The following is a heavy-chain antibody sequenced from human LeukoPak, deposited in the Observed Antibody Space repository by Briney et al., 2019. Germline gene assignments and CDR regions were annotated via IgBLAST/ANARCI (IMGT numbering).Heavy chain of an antibody. D-gene: IGHD3-22*01. V-gene: IGHV1-46*01. CDR3: ARDSDSSGYYYAAGYFQH. CDR1: GYTFTSYY. CDR2: INPSGGST. Sequence: ASVKVSCKASGYTFTSYYMHWVRQAPGQGLEWLGIINPSGGSTSYAQKFQGRVTMTRDTSTSTVYMELSSLTSEDTAVYYCARDSDSSGYYYAAGYFQHWGQGTLVTVSS. J-gene: IGHJ1*01.